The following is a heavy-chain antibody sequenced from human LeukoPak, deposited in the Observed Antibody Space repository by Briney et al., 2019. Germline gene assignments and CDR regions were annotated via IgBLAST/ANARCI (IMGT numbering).Heavy chain of an antibody. CDR2: INPNSGGT. V-gene: IGHV1-2*02. Sequence: ASVKCSCKASGYTFTGYYMHWVRQAPGQGLEWMGWINPNSGGTNYAQKFQGRVTMTRDSSISTAYMELSSLRSDDTAVYYCARDQDYYGSGSYYNVDYWGQGTLVTVSS. CDR1: GYTFTGYY. D-gene: IGHD3-10*01. CDR3: ARDQDYYGSGSYYNVDY. J-gene: IGHJ4*02.